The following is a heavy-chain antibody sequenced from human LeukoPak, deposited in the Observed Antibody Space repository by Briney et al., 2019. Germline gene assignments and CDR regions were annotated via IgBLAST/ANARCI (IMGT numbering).Heavy chain of an antibody. CDR2: ISSSSSYI. J-gene: IGHJ4*02. CDR3: ANGRGSYYFDY. D-gene: IGHD1-26*01. CDR1: GFTFSSYS. Sequence: GGSLRLSCAASGFTFSSYSMNWVRQAPGKGLEWVSSISSSSSYIYYADSVKGRFTISRDNAKNTLYLQMNSLRAEDTAVYYCANGRGSYYFDYWGQGTLVTVSS. V-gene: IGHV3-21*04.